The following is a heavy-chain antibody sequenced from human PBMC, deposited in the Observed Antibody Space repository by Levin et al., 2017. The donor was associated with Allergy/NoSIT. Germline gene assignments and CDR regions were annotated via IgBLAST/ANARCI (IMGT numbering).Heavy chain of an antibody. CDR3: ARERGDY. CDR1: GFTFSTYW. J-gene: IGHJ4*02. Sequence: GESLKISCAASGFTFSTYWMHWVRQAPGMGLVWVSRINSDGSTSNNADSVKGRFTISRDNAKNTLYLQMNSLRAEDTAVYYCARERGDYWGQGTLVTVSS. V-gene: IGHV3-74*01. CDR2: INSDGSTS.